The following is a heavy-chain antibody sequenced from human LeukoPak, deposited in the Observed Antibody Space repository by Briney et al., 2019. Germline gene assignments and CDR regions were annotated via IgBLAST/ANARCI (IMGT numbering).Heavy chain of an antibody. J-gene: IGHJ5*02. D-gene: IGHD3-22*01. Sequence: SETLSLTCTVSGGSISSYYWSWIRQPAGKGLEWIGRIYTSGSTNYNPSLKSRVTMSVDTSKNQFSLKLSSVTAADTAVYYCARDYYDSSGPYNWFDPWGQGTLVTVSS. CDR3: ARDYYDSSGPYNWFDP. CDR1: GGSISSYY. V-gene: IGHV4-4*07. CDR2: IYTSGST.